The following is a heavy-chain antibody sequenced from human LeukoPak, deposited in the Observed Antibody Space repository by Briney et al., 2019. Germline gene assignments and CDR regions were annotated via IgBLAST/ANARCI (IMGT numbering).Heavy chain of an antibody. CDR2: ISPDSSEI. CDR3: VSGMRVGPCI. Sequence: GGSLRLSCAGTEFTFSGYTTNWVRQAPGKGLEWVSYISPDSSEIYYADSVKGRFTISRDNAKNSLYLQMISLRADDTAVYYCVSGMRVGPCIWGQGTLVIVSS. V-gene: IGHV3-21*05. J-gene: IGHJ4*02. D-gene: IGHD1-26*01. CDR1: EFTFSGYT.